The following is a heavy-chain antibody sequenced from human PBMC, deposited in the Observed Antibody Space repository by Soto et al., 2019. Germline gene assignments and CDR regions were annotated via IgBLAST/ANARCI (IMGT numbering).Heavy chain of an antibody. J-gene: IGHJ6*03. D-gene: IGHD2-15*01. CDR1: GFTFSNYW. CDR2: INSDGSVS. CDR3: ARGDCVGGTCYSMAGSFYYDMDV. V-gene: IGHV3-74*02. Sequence: EVQLVESGGGLVQPGGSLRLSCAASGFTFSNYWMYWVRQAPGKGLEWVSRINSDGSVSSHADSVRGRLTISRDNVNNHLYLHMDSLRAEDTAVYFCARGDCVGGTCYSMAGSFYYDMDVWGKGTTVTVFS.